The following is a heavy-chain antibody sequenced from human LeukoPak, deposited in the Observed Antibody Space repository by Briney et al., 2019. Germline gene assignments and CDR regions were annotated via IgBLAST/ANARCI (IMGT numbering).Heavy chain of an antibody. D-gene: IGHD3-22*01. V-gene: IGHV4-61*02. Sequence: SQTLSLTCTVSGGSISSGSYYWSWIRQPAGKGLEWIGRIYTSGSTNYNPSLKSRVTISVDTSKNQFSLKLSSVTAADTAVYYCARRRYYYDSSGEDWGQGTLVTVSS. CDR3: ARRRYYYDSSGED. CDR1: GGSISSGSYY. CDR2: IYTSGST. J-gene: IGHJ4*02.